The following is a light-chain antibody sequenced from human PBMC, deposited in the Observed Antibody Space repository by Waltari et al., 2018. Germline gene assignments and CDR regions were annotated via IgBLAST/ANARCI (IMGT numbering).Light chain of an antibody. V-gene: IGLV2-14*03. Sequence: QSDLTQPASVSGSLGQSITISCTAPFRADRAYTYFSWYHHHPGKAPKLLFFDVAHRPSGVSHRFSASQSGDTASLSISGLRPEDEATYYCTSYTLLTFTWQFGGGTKLTV. J-gene: IGLJ3*02. CDR2: DVA. CDR1: FRADRAYTY. CDR3: TSYTLLTFTWQ.